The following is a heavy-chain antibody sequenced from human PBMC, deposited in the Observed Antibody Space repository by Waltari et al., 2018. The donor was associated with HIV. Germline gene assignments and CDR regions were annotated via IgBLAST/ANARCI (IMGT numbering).Heavy chain of an antibody. CDR2: IKVRERES. J-gene: IGHJ4*02. CDR3: SSLTTRGDFLDL. CDR1: GIPFTTYW. D-gene: IGHD4-17*01. V-gene: IGHV3-74*01. Sequence: EVQLVEFGGGLVQPGGSLTLSCVTSGIPFTTYWMHWVRQAPGKGLEGVSVIKVRERESIYADSVRGRFTISRDNARNTVYLQMTSLRAEDTAVYYCSSLTTRGDFLDLWGRGTLVTVSS.